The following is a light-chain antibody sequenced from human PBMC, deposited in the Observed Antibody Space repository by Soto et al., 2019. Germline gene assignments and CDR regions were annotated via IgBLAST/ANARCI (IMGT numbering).Light chain of an antibody. Sequence: EIVMTQSPATLSVSPGERATLSCRASQSVRSNLAWYQQKPGQAPRLVIYAASTRATGIPDRFSGSGSGTDFTLTISRLEPEDFAVFYCQQYAVSPITFGQGTRLEIK. J-gene: IGKJ5*01. CDR2: AAS. CDR3: QQYAVSPIT. V-gene: IGKV3D-15*01. CDR1: QSVRSN.